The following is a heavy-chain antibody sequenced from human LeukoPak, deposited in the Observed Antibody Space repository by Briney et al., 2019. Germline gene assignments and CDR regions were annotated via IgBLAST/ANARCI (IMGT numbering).Heavy chain of an antibody. V-gene: IGHV3-23*01. CDR1: GFTFSSYA. Sequence: GGSLRLSCAASGFTFSSYAMSWVRQAPGKGLEWVSAISGSGGSTYYADSVKGRFTISRDNSKNTLYLQMNSLRAEDTAVYYCAKESLLSDRITMIVVVTPFDYWGQGTPVTVSS. J-gene: IGHJ4*02. CDR3: AKESLLSDRITMIVVVTPFDY. CDR2: ISGSGGST. D-gene: IGHD3-22*01.